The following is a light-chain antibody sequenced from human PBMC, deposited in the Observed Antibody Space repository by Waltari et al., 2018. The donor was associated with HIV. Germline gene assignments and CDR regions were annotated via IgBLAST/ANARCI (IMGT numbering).Light chain of an antibody. CDR2: WAS. V-gene: IGKV4-1*01. J-gene: IGKJ1*01. Sequence: DIVMTQSPDSLAVSLGERATINCRSSQSVLYRSNNKNYLAWYQQRPGQPPKLLIFWASTRESGVPDRFSGSGSGTDFTLTISSLQAEDVAVYYCQQHYSTPRTFGQGTKVEIK. CDR3: QQHYSTPRT. CDR1: QSVLYRSNNKNY.